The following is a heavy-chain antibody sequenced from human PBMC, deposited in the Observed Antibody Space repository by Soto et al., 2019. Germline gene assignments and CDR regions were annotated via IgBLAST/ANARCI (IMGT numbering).Heavy chain of an antibody. J-gene: IGHJ4*02. Sequence: GGYLRLSCAASGFTFSDYYMSWIRQAPGKGLEWVSYISSSGSTIYYADSVKGRFTISRDNAKNSLYLQMNSLRAEDTAVYYCARVRTYYYDSSGYLLYYFDYWGQGTLVTVSS. CDR3: ARVRTYYYDSSGYLLYYFDY. V-gene: IGHV3-11*01. D-gene: IGHD3-22*01. CDR2: ISSSGSTI. CDR1: GFTFSDYY.